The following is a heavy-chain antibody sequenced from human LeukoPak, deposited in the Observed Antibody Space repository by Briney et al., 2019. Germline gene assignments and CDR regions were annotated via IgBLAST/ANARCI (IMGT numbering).Heavy chain of an antibody. CDR1: GYTFTGYY. J-gene: IGHJ4*02. CDR3: ARGPQEQHLSSFDS. CDR2: INPNSGGA. D-gene: IGHD6-19*01. V-gene: IGHV1-2*02. Sequence: ASVKVSCKASGYTFTGYYMHWVRRAPGQGLEWMGWINPNSGGANYAQKFQGRVAMTRDTSISTAYMELSSLRSDDTAVYYCARGPQEQHLSSFDSWGQGTLVTVSS.